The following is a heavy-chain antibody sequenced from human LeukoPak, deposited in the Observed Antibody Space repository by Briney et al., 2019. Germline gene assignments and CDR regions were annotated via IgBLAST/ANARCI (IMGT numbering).Heavy chain of an antibody. J-gene: IGHJ4*02. CDR2: ISSSGSTI. Sequence: PGGSLRLSCAASGFTFSDCYMSWIRQAPGKGLEWASYISSSGSTIYYADSVKGRFTISRDNAKNSLYLQMNSLRAEDTAVYYCARDPYAYDILTGRLWGQGTLVTVSS. V-gene: IGHV3-11*04. CDR3: ARDPYAYDILTGRL. D-gene: IGHD3-9*01. CDR1: GFTFSDCY.